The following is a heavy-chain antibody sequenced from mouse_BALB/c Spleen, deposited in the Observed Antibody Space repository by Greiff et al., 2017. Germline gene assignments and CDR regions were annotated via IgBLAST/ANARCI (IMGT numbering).Heavy chain of an antibody. CDR3: ASTGITTAWFAY. CDR2: IYPYNGGT. CDR1: GYTFTDYN. Sequence: EVQLQQSGPELVKPGASVKISCKASGYTFTDYNMHWVKQSHGKSLEWIGYIYPYNGGTGYNQKFKSKATLTVDNSSSTAYMELRSLTSEDSAVYYCASTGITTAWFAYWGQGTLVTVSA. V-gene: IGHV1S29*02. J-gene: IGHJ3*01. D-gene: IGHD1-2*01.